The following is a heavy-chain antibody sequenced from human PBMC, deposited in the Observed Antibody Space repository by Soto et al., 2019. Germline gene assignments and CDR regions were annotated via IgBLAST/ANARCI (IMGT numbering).Heavy chain of an antibody. J-gene: IGHJ4*02. Sequence: SETLSLTCTVSGGSIISYYWSWIRQPPGKGLEWIGYIYYSGSTNYNPSLKSRVTISVDTSKNQFSLKLSSVTAADTAVYYCARATVGYSYGCCYFDYWGQGTLVTVSS. D-gene: IGHD5-18*01. V-gene: IGHV4-59*01. CDR2: IYYSGST. CDR3: ARATVGYSYGCCYFDY. CDR1: GGSIISYY.